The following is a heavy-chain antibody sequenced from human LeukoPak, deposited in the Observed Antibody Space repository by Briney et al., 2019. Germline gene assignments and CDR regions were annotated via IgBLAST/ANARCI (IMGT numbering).Heavy chain of an antibody. D-gene: IGHD3-9*01. CDR3: AKDNDDILTGPFDY. V-gene: IGHV3-21*04. Sequence: GSLRLSCAASGFTFSSYSMNWVRQAPGKGLEWVSSISSSSSYIYYADSVKGRFTISRDNAKNSLYLQMNSLRAEDTALYYCAKDNDDILTGPFDYWGQGTLVTVSS. J-gene: IGHJ4*02. CDR1: GFTFSSYS. CDR2: ISSSSSYI.